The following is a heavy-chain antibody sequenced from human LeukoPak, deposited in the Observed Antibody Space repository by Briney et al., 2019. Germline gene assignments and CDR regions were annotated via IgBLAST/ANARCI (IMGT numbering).Heavy chain of an antibody. CDR3: ARGAMKDIVVVPAAIEFDP. J-gene: IGHJ5*02. D-gene: IGHD2-2*02. CDR2: IYYSGST. V-gene: IGHV4-59*12. CDR1: GGSISSYY. Sequence: PSETLSLTCTVSGGSISSYYWSWIRQPPGKGLEWIGYIYYSGSTYYNPSLKSRVTISVDTSKNQFSLKLSSVTAADTAVYYCARGAMKDIVVVPAAIEFDPWGQGTLVTVSS.